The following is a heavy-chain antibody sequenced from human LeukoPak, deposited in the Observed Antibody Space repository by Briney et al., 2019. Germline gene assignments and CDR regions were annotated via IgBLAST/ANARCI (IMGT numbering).Heavy chain of an antibody. CDR1: GGSFSGYY. V-gene: IGHV4-34*01. CDR3: ARQANTESTWHGMDV. CDR2: INHSGST. Sequence: SETLSLTCAVYGGSFSGYYWSWIRQPPGKGLEWVGEINHSGSTNYNPSLMSRVTISVDTSKNQFSLKLSSVTAADTAVYYCARQANTESTWHGMDVWGQGTTVTVSS. J-gene: IGHJ6*02. D-gene: IGHD2/OR15-2a*01.